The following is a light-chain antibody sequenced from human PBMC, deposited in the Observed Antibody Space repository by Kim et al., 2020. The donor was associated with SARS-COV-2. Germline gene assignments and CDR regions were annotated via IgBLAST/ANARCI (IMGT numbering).Light chain of an antibody. CDR3: QKDNRWPPYI. CDR2: GTS. Sequence: EIVMTQSPATLSVSPGERATLSCRTSQSVSTNLAWYQQKPGQAPRLLIYGTSTRATGIPARFSGSGSGTEFTLIISSLQSEDFAIYYCQKDNRWPPYIFGQGTKLEIK. J-gene: IGKJ2*01. V-gene: IGKV3-15*01. CDR1: QSVSTN.